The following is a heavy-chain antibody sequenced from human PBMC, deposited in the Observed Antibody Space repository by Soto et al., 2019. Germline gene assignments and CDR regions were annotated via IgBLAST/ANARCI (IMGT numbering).Heavy chain of an antibody. Sequence: QVQLQESGPGLVKPSETLSLTCTVSGGSISSYYWSWIRQPPGKGLEWIGYIYYSGSTNYNPSLKSRVNISVDTSKNQFSLKLSSVTAADTAVYYCARGRWDIVVVPAAIDYYYMDVWGKGTTVTVSS. CDR3: ARGRWDIVVVPAAIDYYYMDV. CDR2: IYYSGST. CDR1: GGSISSYY. V-gene: IGHV4-59*08. D-gene: IGHD2-2*01. J-gene: IGHJ6*03.